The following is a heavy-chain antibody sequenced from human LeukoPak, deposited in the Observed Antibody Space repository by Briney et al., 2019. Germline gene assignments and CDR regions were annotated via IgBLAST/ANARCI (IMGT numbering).Heavy chain of an antibody. Sequence: SGGSLRLSCAASGFTFSSYGMRWVRQAPGKGLEWVAVISYDGSNKYYADSVKGRFTISRDNSKNTLYLQMNSLRAEDTAVYYCAPNRMTTVTTGYGMDVWGQGTTVTVSS. CDR3: APNRMTTVTTGYGMDV. CDR2: ISYDGSNK. D-gene: IGHD4-17*01. V-gene: IGHV3-30*03. J-gene: IGHJ6*02. CDR1: GFTFSSYG.